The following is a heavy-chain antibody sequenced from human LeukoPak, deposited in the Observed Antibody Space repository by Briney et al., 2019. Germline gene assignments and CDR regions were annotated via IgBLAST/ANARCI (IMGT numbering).Heavy chain of an antibody. Sequence: GGSLRLSCAASGFTFSSYAMSWVRQAPGKGLEWVSAISGSGGSTYYADSVKGRFTISRDNSKNTLYLQMNSLRAEDTAVYYCAKDLRLGGWFTEGNWFDPWGQGTLVTVSS. D-gene: IGHD6-19*01. CDR3: AKDLRLGGWFTEGNWFDP. J-gene: IGHJ5*02. CDR2: ISGSGGST. CDR1: GFTFSSYA. V-gene: IGHV3-23*01.